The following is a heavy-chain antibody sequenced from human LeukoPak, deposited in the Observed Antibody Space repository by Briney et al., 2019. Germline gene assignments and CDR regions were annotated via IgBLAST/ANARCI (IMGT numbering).Heavy chain of an antibody. D-gene: IGHD5-18*01. V-gene: IGHV4-59*07. CDR1: GGSISSYY. CDR3: AGGYSYGSTYYYMDV. Sequence: SDTLSLTCTVSGGSISSYYWSWLRQPPGRGLEWLGYIYYSGSNNYNPSLKSRVTISVDTSKNQLSLKLSSVTAADTAVYYCAGGYSYGSTYYYMDVWGKGTTVTISS. J-gene: IGHJ6*03. CDR2: IYYSGSN.